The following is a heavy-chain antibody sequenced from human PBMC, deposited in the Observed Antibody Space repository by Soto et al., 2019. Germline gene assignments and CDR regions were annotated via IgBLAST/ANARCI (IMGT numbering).Heavy chain of an antibody. CDR1: GASISSGTYY. CDR2: IYYSGTT. D-gene: IGHD4-17*01. CDR3: ARGTYGDYSPYYYGMDV. Sequence: SETLSLTCAVSGASISSGTYYWGWIRQPPGKGLDWIGSIYYSGTTYYTPSLKSRVAISVDTSKNHFSLKLRSVTAADTAVYYCARGTYGDYSPYYYGMDVWGQGTTVTVSS. J-gene: IGHJ6*02. V-gene: IGHV4-39*02.